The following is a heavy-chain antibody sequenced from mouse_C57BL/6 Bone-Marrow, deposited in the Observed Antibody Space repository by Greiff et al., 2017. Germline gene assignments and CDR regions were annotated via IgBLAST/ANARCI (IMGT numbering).Heavy chain of an antibody. D-gene: IGHD2-4*01. J-gene: IGHJ4*01. V-gene: IGHV1-64*01. CDR1: GYTFTNYW. CDR2: IHPNSGST. CDR3: ARRYYDYDYYAMDY. Sequence: VQLQQPGAELVKPGASVKLSCKASGYTFTNYWMHWVKQRPGQGLEWIGMIHPNSGSTNYNENFKSKATLTVDKSSSTAYMQLSSLTSEDSAVYYCARRYYDYDYYAMDYWGQGTSVTVSS.